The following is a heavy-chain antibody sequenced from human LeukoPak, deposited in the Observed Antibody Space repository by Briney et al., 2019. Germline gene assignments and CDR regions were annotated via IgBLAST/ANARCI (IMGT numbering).Heavy chain of an antibody. V-gene: IGHV5-51*01. CDR2: IYPGDSDT. Sequence: GESLKISCKGSGYSFTTYWVGWVRPMPGKGLVWMGIIYPGDSDTRYSPSFQGQVTISADKSISTAYLQWSSLKASDTAMYYCVRRAAEWELLDHWGQGTLVTVSS. D-gene: IGHD1-26*01. CDR3: VRRAAEWELLDH. CDR1: GYSFTTYW. J-gene: IGHJ5*02.